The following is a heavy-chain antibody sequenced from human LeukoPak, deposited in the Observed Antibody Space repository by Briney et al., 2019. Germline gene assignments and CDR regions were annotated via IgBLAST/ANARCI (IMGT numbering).Heavy chain of an antibody. CDR2: IHRSGSP. CDR3: AREILGGFNPGAY. V-gene: IGHV4-4*02. CDR1: LDSTTSNFW. Sequence: SETLSLTCTVSLDSTTSNFWSWVRQPPGKSLEWIGEIHRSGSPNYNPSLQSRVTISIDRSRNQIVLELSSVTAADTAVYYCAREILGGFNPGAYWGQGTLVTVSS. D-gene: IGHD1-14*01. J-gene: IGHJ4*02.